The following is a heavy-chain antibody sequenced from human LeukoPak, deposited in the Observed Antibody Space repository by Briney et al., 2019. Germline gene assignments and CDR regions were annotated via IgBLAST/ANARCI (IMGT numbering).Heavy chain of an antibody. V-gene: IGHV4-34*04. D-gene: IGHD6-19*01. CDR3: VFGLAVGGYDAFDI. CDR2: INKGGSN. Sequence: SETLSLTCGVSGGSLSGYYWNWVRQPPGKGLEWIGEINKGGSNNKNTTLKRRGTISVDRPKNKFSLRLSSVTAADTAVYNCVFGLAVGGYDAFDIWGQGTVVPVSS. J-gene: IGHJ3*02. CDR1: GGSLSGYY.